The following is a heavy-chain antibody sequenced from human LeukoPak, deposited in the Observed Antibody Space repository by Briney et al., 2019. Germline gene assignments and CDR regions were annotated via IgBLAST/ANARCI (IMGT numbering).Heavy chain of an antibody. CDR2: IKDDGSDK. Sequence: GGSLGLSCGASGFTFRNYWMNWVRQAPWKGLEWVANIKDDGSDKYYVDSVKGRFSISKDNAKNALYLQMNSLRVEDTAVYYCVPLNWNPPGDFDRWGQGTLVTVSS. J-gene: IGHJ4*02. CDR3: VPLNWNPPGDFDR. D-gene: IGHD1-20*01. CDR1: GFTFRNYW. V-gene: IGHV3-7*01.